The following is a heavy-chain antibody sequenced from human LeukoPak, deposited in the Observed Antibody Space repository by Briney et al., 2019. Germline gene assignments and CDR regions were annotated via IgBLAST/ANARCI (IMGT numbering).Heavy chain of an antibody. V-gene: IGHV3-11*01. Sequence: GGSLRLSCAASGFTFSDYYMSWIRQAPGKGLEWVSYISSSGSTIYYADSVKGRFTISWDNAKNSLYLQMNSLRAEDTAVYYCVRGGSSGWYSWFDPWGQGTLVTVSP. CDR2: ISSSGSTI. J-gene: IGHJ5*02. CDR1: GFTFSDYY. CDR3: VRGGSSGWYSWFDP. D-gene: IGHD6-19*01.